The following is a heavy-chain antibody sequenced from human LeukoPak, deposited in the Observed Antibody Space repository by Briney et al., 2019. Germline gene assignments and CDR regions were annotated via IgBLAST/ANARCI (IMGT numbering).Heavy chain of an antibody. D-gene: IGHD6-19*01. CDR3: AKPVSGGLAVTADWFHP. Sequence: GGSLRLSCAASGFTFSFYAMSWLRQPPGKGLEWVSTINANSGTTSYAASVRGRFTISRDNSKNTLYLQVNTLRADDTATYYCAKPVSGGLAVTADWFHPWGQGTLVVVSS. V-gene: IGHV3-23*01. J-gene: IGHJ5*01. CDR1: GFTFSFYA. CDR2: INANSGTT.